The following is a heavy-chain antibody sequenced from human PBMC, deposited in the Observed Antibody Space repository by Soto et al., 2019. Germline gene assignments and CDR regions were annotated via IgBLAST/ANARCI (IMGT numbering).Heavy chain of an antibody. CDR3: ARDYYDSSGYYFSPWFDP. CDR2: IWYDGSNK. Sequence: GGSLRLSCAASGFTFSSYGMHWVRQAPGKGLEWVAVIWYDGSNKYYADSVKGRFTISRDNSKNTLYLQMNGLRAEDTAVYYCARDYYDSSGYYFSPWFDPWGQGTLVTVSS. D-gene: IGHD3-22*01. J-gene: IGHJ5*02. CDR1: GFTFSSYG. V-gene: IGHV3-33*01.